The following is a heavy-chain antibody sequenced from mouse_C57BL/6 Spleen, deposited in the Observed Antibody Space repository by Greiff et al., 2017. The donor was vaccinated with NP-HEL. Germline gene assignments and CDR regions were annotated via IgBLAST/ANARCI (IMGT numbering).Heavy chain of an antibody. CDR1: GFTFSDYY. CDR2: ISNGGGST. Sequence: EVHLVESGGGLVQPGGSLKLSCAASGFTFSDYYMYWVRQTPEKRLEWVAYISNGGGSTYYPDTVKGRFTISRDNAKNTLYLQMSRLKSEDTAMYYCARPFYGSSMAWFAYWGQGTLVTVSA. D-gene: IGHD1-1*01. J-gene: IGHJ3*01. CDR3: ARPFYGSSMAWFAY. V-gene: IGHV5-12*01.